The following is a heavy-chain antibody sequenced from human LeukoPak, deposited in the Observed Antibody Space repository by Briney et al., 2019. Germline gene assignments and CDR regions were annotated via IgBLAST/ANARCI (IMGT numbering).Heavy chain of an antibody. V-gene: IGHV4-39*01. Sequence: PSETLSLTCSVSGGSISSSSYYWGWIRQPPGKGLEWIGSIYYSGSTYYNPSLKSRVTISVDTSKNQFSLKLCSVTAADTAVYCWASLVVVSYYYMDVWGKGTTVSVSS. CDR2: IYYSGST. D-gene: IGHD2-2*01. J-gene: IGHJ6*03. CDR1: GGSISSSSYY. CDR3: ASLVVVSYYYMDV.